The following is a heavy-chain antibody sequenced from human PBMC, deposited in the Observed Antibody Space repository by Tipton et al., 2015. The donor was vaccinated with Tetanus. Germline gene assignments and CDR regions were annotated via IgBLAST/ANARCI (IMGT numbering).Heavy chain of an antibody. D-gene: IGHD3-16*01. CDR3: ARDRRGGLWLDGGFDY. J-gene: IGHJ4*02. CDR1: GFTFSNFV. V-gene: IGHV3-30-3*01. CDR2: ISYDGSKK. Sequence: RSLRLSCPASGFTFSNFVIHWVRQAPGKGLESVAIISYDGSKKYYADSVKGRFTISRDNSKNALYLQMNSLRVEDTAMYYCARDRRGGLWLDGGFDYWGQGTLVTVSS.